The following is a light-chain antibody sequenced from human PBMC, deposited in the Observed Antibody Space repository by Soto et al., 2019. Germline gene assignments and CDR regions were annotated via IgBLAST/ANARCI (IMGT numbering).Light chain of an antibody. CDR1: QSISGW. V-gene: IGKV1-5*03. CDR2: KAS. J-gene: IGKJ1*01. Sequence: DIQMTQSPSTLSASVGDRVIITCRASQSISGWLAWSQQKPGKAPNLLIYKASTLESGVPSRFSGSGSGTEFTLTISSLQPDDFATYYCQQYGTYWTFGQGTKVEIK. CDR3: QQYGTYWT.